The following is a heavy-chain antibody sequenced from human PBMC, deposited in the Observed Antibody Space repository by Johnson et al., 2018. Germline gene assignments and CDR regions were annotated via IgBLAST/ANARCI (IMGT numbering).Heavy chain of an antibody. D-gene: IGHD6-19*01. Sequence: QLQESGPEVKKPGTSVKVSCEASGFTFSSSSVQWMRQARGQRPEWIGWIVVGSGKTSYAQKFQERVTITRDMSTRTAYMELSRLTSEDTAVYYCAAARVSGWVTDHWGQGTLVTVSS. CDR2: IVVGSGKT. J-gene: IGHJ4*02. V-gene: IGHV1-58*01. CDR1: GFTFSSSS. CDR3: AAARVSGWVTDH.